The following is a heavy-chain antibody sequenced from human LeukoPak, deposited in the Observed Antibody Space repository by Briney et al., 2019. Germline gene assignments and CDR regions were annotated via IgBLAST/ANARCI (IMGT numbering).Heavy chain of an antibody. CDR2: IYTSGST. Sequence: SQTLSLTCTVSGGSISSGSYYWSWIRQPAGKGLEWIGRIYTSGSTNYNPSLKSRVTISVDTSKNQFSLKLSSVTAADTAVYYCARDRGSSWSRDWYFDPWGRGTLVTVSS. CDR1: GGSISSGSYY. V-gene: IGHV4-61*02. D-gene: IGHD6-13*01. CDR3: ARDRGSSWSRDWYFDP. J-gene: IGHJ2*01.